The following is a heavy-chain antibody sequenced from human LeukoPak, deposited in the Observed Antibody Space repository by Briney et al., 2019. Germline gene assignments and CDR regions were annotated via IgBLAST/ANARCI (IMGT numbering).Heavy chain of an antibody. CDR3: ARHGDFDWLLN. J-gene: IGHJ4*02. D-gene: IGHD3-9*01. CDR2: IYYSGST. CDR1: GGSISNYY. V-gene: IGHV4-39*01. Sequence: PSETLSLTCTVSGGSISNYYWSWIRQPPGKGLEWIGSIYYSGSTYYNPSLKSRVTISVDTSKNQFSLKLSSVTAADTAVYYCARHGDFDWLLNWGQGTLVTVSS.